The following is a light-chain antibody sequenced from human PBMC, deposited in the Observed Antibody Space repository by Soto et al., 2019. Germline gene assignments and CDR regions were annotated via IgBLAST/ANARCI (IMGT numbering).Light chain of an antibody. CDR2: AAS. CDR1: QSVSSY. J-gene: IGKJ4*01. V-gene: IGKV3-11*01. CDR3: QQRSTWPRLT. Sequence: EIVLTQSPATLSLSPGERATLSCRASQSVSSYLGWYQQKPGQAPRLLIYAASNRATGVPARFSGSGSGTDFTLTISSLEPEDFAVYYCQQRSTWPRLTFGGGTKVEIK.